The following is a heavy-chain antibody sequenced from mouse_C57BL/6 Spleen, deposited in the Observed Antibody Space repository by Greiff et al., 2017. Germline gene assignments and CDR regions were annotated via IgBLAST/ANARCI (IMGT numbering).Heavy chain of an antibody. J-gene: IGHJ2*01. CDR2: IDPSDSET. Sequence: VKLQQPGAELVRPGSSVKLSCKASGYTFTSYWMHWVKQRPIQGLEWIGNIDPSDSETHYNQKFKDKATLTVVKSSSTAYMQLSSLTSEDSAVYYCARTSYYSNHFFDYWGQGTTLTVSS. D-gene: IGHD2-5*01. CDR1: GYTFTSYW. V-gene: IGHV1-52*01. CDR3: ARTSYYSNHFFDY.